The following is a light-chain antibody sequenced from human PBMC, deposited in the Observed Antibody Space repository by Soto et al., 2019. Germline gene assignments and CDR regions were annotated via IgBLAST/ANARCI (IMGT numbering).Light chain of an antibody. J-gene: IGLJ2*01. CDR1: SSNIGTGYD. CDR2: GDT. V-gene: IGLV1-40*01. CDR3: QSYDTSLRGVV. Sequence: QSVLTQPPSVSGAPGQRVTISCTGSSSNIGTGYDVHWYQHLPGTAPKLLIYGDTNRPSRVPDRFSGSKSDTSASLAITGLQAEDEADYYCQSYDTSLRGVVFGGGTKVTVL.